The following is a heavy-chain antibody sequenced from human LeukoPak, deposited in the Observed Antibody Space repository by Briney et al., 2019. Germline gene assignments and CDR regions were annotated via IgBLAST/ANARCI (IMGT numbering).Heavy chain of an antibody. V-gene: IGHV4-38-2*02. J-gene: IGHJ4*02. CDR3: ARDPGNYDSSGYYSY. CDR2: VYRSGST. CDR1: GYSISSGYY. D-gene: IGHD3-22*01. Sequence: PSETLSLTCTVSGYSISSGYYWGWIRQPPGKGLEWIASVYRSGSTYYKSSLKTRVRISVDTSKNQFSLQLRSVTAADTAVYYCARDPGNYDSSGYYSYWGQGTLVTVSS.